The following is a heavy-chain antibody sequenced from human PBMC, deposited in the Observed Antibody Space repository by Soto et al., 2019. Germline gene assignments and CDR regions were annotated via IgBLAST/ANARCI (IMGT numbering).Heavy chain of an antibody. J-gene: IGHJ3*02. D-gene: IGHD6-25*01. CDR2: IYPGDSDT. Sequence: GDSLKISCKGSGYTFTAYWIGXVRQMPGKVLEWMGIIYPGDSDTRYSPSFQGQVTISADKSITTAYLQWSSLKASDSAMFYCARGGYSGNSKDPFYIWGPGTMVTVSS. V-gene: IGHV5-51*01. CDR3: ARGGYSGNSKDPFYI. CDR1: GYTFTAYW.